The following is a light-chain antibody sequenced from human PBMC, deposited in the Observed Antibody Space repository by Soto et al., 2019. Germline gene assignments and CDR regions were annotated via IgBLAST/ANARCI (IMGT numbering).Light chain of an antibody. CDR2: EAS. CDR3: QQGSNWPPLT. V-gene: IGKV3-11*01. Sequence: EIVLTQSPVTLYLSPGETATLSCRASQSVGTYLAWYQLKSGQAPRLLIYEASKRATGIPARFSGRGSGTDFTLTISSLEPEDFALYYCQQGSNWPPLTFGGGTKVEIK. CDR1: QSVGTY. J-gene: IGKJ4*01.